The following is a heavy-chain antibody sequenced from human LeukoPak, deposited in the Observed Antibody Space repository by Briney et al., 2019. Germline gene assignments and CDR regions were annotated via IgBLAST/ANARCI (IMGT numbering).Heavy chain of an antibody. V-gene: IGHV4-39*01. CDR1: GDSISSSDYY. D-gene: IGHD4-17*01. Sequence: SETLSLTCTVSGDSISSSDYYWGWIRQPPGKGLEWIGSVYYSGNTYYNPSLKSRVTISGDPSKNQLSLKLSSVSAADTAVYYCARHFFGDYVFAYWGQGTLVTVSS. CDR3: ARHFFGDYVFAY. CDR2: VYYSGNT. J-gene: IGHJ4*02.